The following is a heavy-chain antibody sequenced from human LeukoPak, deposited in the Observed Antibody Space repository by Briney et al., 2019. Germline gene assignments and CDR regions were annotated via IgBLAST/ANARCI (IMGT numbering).Heavy chain of an antibody. D-gene: IGHD3-22*01. J-gene: IGHJ4*02. Sequence: GGSLRLSCAASGFTFSSYSMNWVRQAPGKGLEWVSYISISSSTIYYADSVKGRFTISRHNAKNSLYLQMNSLRAEDTAVYCCAREDLLYYYDSSGYYWRYYFDYWGQGTLVTVSS. CDR2: ISISSSTI. V-gene: IGHV3-48*01. CDR1: GFTFSSYS. CDR3: AREDLLYYYDSSGYYWRYYFDY.